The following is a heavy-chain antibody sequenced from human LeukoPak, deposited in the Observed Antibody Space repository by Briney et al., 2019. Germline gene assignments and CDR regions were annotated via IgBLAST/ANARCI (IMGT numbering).Heavy chain of an antibody. V-gene: IGHV4-59*01. Sequence: SETLSLTCTVSGDSISTYYWSWIRQPPGKGLEWIGYIYYSGSTNYNPSLKSRVTISVDTSKNQISLKLSSVTAADTAMYYCAREGVGYYGSSGPGDAFDIWGQGTMVTVSS. J-gene: IGHJ3*02. D-gene: IGHD3-22*01. CDR3: AREGVGYYGSSGPGDAFDI. CDR1: GDSISTYY. CDR2: IYYSGST.